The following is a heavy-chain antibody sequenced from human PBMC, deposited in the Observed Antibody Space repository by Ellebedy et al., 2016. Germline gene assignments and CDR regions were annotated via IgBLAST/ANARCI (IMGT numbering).Heavy chain of an antibody. CDR1: DGSFSGYY. Sequence: SETLSLTCAVYDGSFSGYYWSWVRQPPGKGLEWIGEINHSGSTNYNPSLKSRVTISVDTSKNQFSLKLSSVTAADTAVFYCARHTMDWSDFDYFDYWGQGTLVTVSS. J-gene: IGHJ4*02. CDR2: INHSGST. CDR3: ARHTMDWSDFDYFDY. V-gene: IGHV4-34*01. D-gene: IGHD1-1*01.